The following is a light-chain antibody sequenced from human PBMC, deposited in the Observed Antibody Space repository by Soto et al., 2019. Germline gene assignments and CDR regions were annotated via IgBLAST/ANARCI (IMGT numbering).Light chain of an antibody. CDR2: GTS. V-gene: IGKV3D-7*01. Sequence: EIVLTQSPVTLSLSPGERATLSCRTSQTVSRMYLSWFPQKPGQAPRLLIYGTSNRATGIPVRFSGSGSGTDFTLTISSLQPEDFAVYFCHQDFNLPWTFGQGTKVDIK. CDR1: QTVSRMY. CDR3: HQDFNLPWT. J-gene: IGKJ1*01.